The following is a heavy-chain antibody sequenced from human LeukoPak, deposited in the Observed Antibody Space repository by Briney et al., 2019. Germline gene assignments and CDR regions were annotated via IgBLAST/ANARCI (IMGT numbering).Heavy chain of an antibody. CDR2: INWNGGST. CDR3: ARAPKWELLLSIDY. J-gene: IGHJ4*02. D-gene: IGHD1-26*01. Sequence: GGSLRLSCAASGFTFDDYGMSWVRQAPGKGLEWVSGINWNGGSTGYADSVKGRFAISRDNAKNSLYPQMNSLRAEDTAVYYCARAPKWELLLSIDYWGQGTLVTVSS. CDR1: GFTFDDYG. V-gene: IGHV3-20*04.